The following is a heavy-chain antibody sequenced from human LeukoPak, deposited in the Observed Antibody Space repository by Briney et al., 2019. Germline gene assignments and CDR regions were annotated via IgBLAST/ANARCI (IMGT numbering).Heavy chain of an antibody. Sequence: SETLSLTCAVYGGSFSGYYWSWIRQPPGKGLEWIGEINHSGSTNYNPSLKSRVTISVDTSKNQFSLKLSSVTAADMAVYYCARVAYYDILTGYYSVIGEEGGFDYWGQGTLVTVSS. D-gene: IGHD3-9*01. CDR1: GGSFSGYY. CDR2: INHSGST. CDR3: ARVAYYDILTGYYSVIGEEGGFDY. J-gene: IGHJ4*02. V-gene: IGHV4-34*01.